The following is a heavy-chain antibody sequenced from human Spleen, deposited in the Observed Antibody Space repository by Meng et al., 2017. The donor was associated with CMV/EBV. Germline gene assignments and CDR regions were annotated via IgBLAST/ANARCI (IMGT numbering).Heavy chain of an antibody. CDR3: ARVREHTSLGNYWFDP. J-gene: IGHJ5*02. Sequence: GASSTTTKWWTWVRQPPGKGLEWVGEIDHSGNSNSNPSLKSRLTLSLDTSKNHLSLRMTSVTAEDTAIYYCARVREHTSLGNYWFDPWGQGTLVTVSS. CDR1: GASSTTTKW. V-gene: IGHV4-4*02. D-gene: IGHD3-16*01. CDR2: IDHSGNS.